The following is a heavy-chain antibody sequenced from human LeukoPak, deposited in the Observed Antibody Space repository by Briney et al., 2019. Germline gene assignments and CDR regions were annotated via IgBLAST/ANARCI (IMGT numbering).Heavy chain of an antibody. D-gene: IGHD3-10*01. Sequence: GGSLRLSCAASGFTFSSYAMSWVRQAPGKGLEWVSIISGSGGTTYNADSVKGRFTISRDNSKNTLYLQMNSLRAEDTAVYYCAKGRPSHGASRHYYYYMDVWGKGTTVTISS. V-gene: IGHV3-23*01. CDR2: ISGSGGTT. J-gene: IGHJ6*03. CDR1: GFTFSSYA. CDR3: AKGRPSHGASRHYYYYMDV.